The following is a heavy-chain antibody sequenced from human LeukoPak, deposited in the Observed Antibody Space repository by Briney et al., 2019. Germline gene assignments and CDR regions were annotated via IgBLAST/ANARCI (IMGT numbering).Heavy chain of an antibody. Sequence: SETLSLTCTVSGGSINTGDYYSGWIRQHPGKGLEWIGYIHYSGSTYYNPSLRSRVTISGDTSKNQFSLKLISVTAADTAVYYCARRVGKYPTYYFDAWGQGTLVTVSS. V-gene: IGHV4-31*03. D-gene: IGHD1-1*01. CDR1: GGSINTGDYY. CDR3: ARRVGKYPTYYFDA. J-gene: IGHJ4*02. CDR2: IHYSGST.